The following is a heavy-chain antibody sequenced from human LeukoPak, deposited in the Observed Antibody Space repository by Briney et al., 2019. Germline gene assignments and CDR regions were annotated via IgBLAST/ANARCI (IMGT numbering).Heavy chain of an antibody. J-gene: IGHJ4*02. D-gene: IGHD3-22*01. Sequence: GGSLRLSCAASGFTFDDYAMHWVRQAPGKGLEWVSGISWNSGSIGYADSVKGRFTISRDNAKNSLYLQMNSLRAEDTALYYCAKSFPSRYYYDSSPSTYDYWGQGTLVTVSS. V-gene: IGHV3-9*01. CDR3: AKSFPSRYYYDSSPSTYDY. CDR1: GFTFDDYA. CDR2: ISWNSGSI.